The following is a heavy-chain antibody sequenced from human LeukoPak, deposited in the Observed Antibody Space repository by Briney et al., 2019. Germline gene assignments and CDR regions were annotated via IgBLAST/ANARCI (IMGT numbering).Heavy chain of an antibody. CDR1: GGTFSSHA. CDR2: IIPILGIA. D-gene: IGHD3-22*01. V-gene: IGHV1-69*04. J-gene: IGHJ4*02. CDR3: ARDWAQYYYDSSGYYLDY. Sequence: ASVKVSCKASGGTFSSHAISWVRQAPGQGLEWMGRIIPILGIANYAQKFQGRVTITADKSTSTAYMELSSLRSEDTAVYYCARDWAQYYYDSSGYYLDYWGQGTLVTVSS.